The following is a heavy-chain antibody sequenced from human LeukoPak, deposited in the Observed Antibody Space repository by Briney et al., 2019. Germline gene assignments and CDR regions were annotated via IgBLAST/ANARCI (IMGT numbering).Heavy chain of an antibody. V-gene: IGHV3-23*01. CDR3: ARESPGFDY. CDR2: ISGSGDST. CDR1: GFTFSSYA. J-gene: IGHJ4*02. Sequence: GGSLRLSCAASGFTFSSYAMSWVRQAPGKGLEWVSVISGSGDSTYYADSVKGRFTISRDNSKNTLHLQMNSLRVEDTAVYYCARESPGFDYWGQGTLVTVSS.